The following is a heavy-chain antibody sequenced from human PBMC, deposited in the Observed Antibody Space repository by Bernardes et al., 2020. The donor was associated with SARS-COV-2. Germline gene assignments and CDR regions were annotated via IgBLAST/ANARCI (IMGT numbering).Heavy chain of an antibody. V-gene: IGHV3-74*01. J-gene: IGHJ3*02. CDR2: INGAGTST. CDR1: GFTFSSYW. CDR3: ARGAYSLNKSGPRSVFDI. Sequence: GGSLRLSCAVSGFTFSSYWMHWIRQAPGKGLVWVSRINGAGTSTSYADSVKGRFTISRDNAKNTLNLQMNSLSAEDTAVYYCARGAYSLNKSGPRSVFDIWGQATMVTVSS. D-gene: IGHD1-26*01.